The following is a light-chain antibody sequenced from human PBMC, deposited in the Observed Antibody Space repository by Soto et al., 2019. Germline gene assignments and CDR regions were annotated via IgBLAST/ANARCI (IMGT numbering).Light chain of an antibody. Sequence: DIQMTQSPSTLSASVGDRVAITCRASQSISSWLAWYQQKPGKAPKLLIYDASTLESGVPSRFSGSGSGTEFTLTFSSLQPDDFATYYCQQYNTYPYTFGQGTKLEIK. CDR2: DAS. J-gene: IGKJ2*01. CDR3: QQYNTYPYT. V-gene: IGKV1-5*01. CDR1: QSISSW.